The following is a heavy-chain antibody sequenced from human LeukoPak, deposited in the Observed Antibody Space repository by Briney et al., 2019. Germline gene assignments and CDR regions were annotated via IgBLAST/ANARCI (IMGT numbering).Heavy chain of an antibody. CDR3: ARVFAPSSGWTPGAFDI. J-gene: IGHJ3*02. V-gene: IGHV3-30*04. CDR2: ISYDGSNK. CDR1: GFTFSSYA. D-gene: IGHD6-19*01. Sequence: GGSLRLSCAASGFTFSSYAMHWVRQAPGKGLEWVAVISYDGSNKYYADSVKGRFTISRDNSKNTLYLQMNSLRAEDTAVYYCARVFAPSSGWTPGAFDIWGQGTMVTVSS.